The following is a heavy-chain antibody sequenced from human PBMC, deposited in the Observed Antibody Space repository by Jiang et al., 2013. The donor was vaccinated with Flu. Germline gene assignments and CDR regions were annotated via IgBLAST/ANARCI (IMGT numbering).Heavy chain of an antibody. CDR3: ATSFTDYYGSGSHGY. V-gene: IGHV3-30*04. D-gene: IGHD3-10*01. CDR2: ISYDGSNK. Sequence: VQLLESGGGVVQPGRSLRPSCAASGLTFSTYAMHWVRQAPGKGLEWLAVISYDGSNKYEDSVKGRFTISRDISKNTLYLQMNSLRAEDTAVYYCATSFTDYYGSGSHGYWGQGTLVTVSS. J-gene: IGHJ4*02. CDR1: GLTFSTYA.